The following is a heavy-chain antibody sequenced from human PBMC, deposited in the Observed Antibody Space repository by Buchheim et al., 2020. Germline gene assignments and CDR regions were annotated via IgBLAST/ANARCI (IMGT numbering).Heavy chain of an antibody. CDR1: GGTFSSYT. D-gene: IGHD6-13*01. CDR2: IIPILGIA. Sequence: QVQLVQSGAEVKKPGSSVKVSCKASGGTFSSYTISWVRQAPGQGLEWMGRIIPILGIANYAQKFQGRVTITADKSTSTAYMELSRLRSEDTAVYYCAGDSQGGSSWYPPYFDYWGQGTL. V-gene: IGHV1-69*08. J-gene: IGHJ4*02. CDR3: AGDSQGGSSWYPPYFDY.